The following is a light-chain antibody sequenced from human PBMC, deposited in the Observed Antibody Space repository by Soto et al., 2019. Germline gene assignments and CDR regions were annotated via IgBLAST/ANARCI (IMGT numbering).Light chain of an antibody. Sequence: DVQMTRSPSSLSASVGDRGTITCRASQSISSYLNWYQQKPGKAPDLLIYAASSLQSGVPSRFSGSGSGTDFTLTISSLRPEDFATYYCQQTYSTPRTLGPGTKVDIK. CDR1: QSISSY. J-gene: IGKJ1*01. CDR2: AAS. CDR3: QQTYSTPRT. V-gene: IGKV1-39*01.